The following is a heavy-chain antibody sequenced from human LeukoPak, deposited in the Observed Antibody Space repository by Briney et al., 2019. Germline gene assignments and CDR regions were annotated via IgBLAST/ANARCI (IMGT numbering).Heavy chain of an antibody. CDR1: GVTFDDYA. V-gene: IGHV3-9*01. J-gene: IGHJ4*02. CDR3: GKDIRYYDTTGGNDY. Sequence: GRSLRLSCAASGVTFDDYAMHWVRQAPGKGLEWVSGISWNSGSIDYADSVKGRFTISRDNAKKSLYLQMNSLRAEDTALYYCGKDIRYYDTTGGNDYWGQGTLVTVSS. D-gene: IGHD3-22*01. CDR2: ISWNSGSI.